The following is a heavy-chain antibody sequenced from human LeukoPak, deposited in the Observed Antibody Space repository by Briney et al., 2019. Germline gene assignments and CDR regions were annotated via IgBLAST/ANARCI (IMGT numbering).Heavy chain of an antibody. CDR3: ARGSSSSWCQEPDY. D-gene: IGHD6-13*01. V-gene: IGHV3-21*01. J-gene: IGHJ4*02. Sequence: PGGSLRLSCAASGFTFSSYSMNWVRQAPGKGLEWVSSISSSSSYIYYADSVKGRFTISRDNAKSSLYLQMNSLRAEDTAVYYCARGSSSSWCQEPDYWGQGTLVTVSS. CDR2: ISSSSSYI. CDR1: GFTFSSYS.